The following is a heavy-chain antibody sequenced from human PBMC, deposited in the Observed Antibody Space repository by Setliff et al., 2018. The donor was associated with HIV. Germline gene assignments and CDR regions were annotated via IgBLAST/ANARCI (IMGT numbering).Heavy chain of an antibody. J-gene: IGHJ1*01. CDR3: ARVGVDSQEYFQH. V-gene: IGHV7-4-1*02. Sequence: ASVKVSCKASGYSFTTYAMNWVRQAPGQGLEWMGWINTNTGNPTYAQGFTGRFVFSVDTSVTTAYLQINSLKAEDTAIYYCARVGVDSQEYFQHWGQGTLVTVSS. CDR2: INTNTGNP. D-gene: IGHD3-3*01. CDR1: GYSFTTYA.